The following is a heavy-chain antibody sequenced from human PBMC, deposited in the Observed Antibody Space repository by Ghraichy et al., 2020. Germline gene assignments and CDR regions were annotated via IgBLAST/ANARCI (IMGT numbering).Heavy chain of an antibody. CDR2: ISGSGDST. V-gene: IGHV3-23*01. CDR3: AKSRSEGVSAAINY. J-gene: IGHJ4*02. Sequence: GESLNISCAASGFIFNNFAMSWVRQAPGKGLEWVSLISGSGDSTYYADSVKGRFTISRDNSNNTLSLQMSRLRAEDTALYYCAKSRSEGVSAAINYWGQGTLITVSS. CDR1: GFIFNNFA. D-gene: IGHD2-2*02.